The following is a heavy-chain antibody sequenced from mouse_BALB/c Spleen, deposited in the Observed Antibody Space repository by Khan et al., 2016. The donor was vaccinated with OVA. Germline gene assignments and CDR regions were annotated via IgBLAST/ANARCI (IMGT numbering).Heavy chain of an antibody. CDR3: ARRTLAY. CDR2: IDPFNGGT. J-gene: IGHJ4*01. Sequence: VQLQQPGPELMKPGASVNISCKASAYSFTSYYMNWVKQSHGKSLEWIGCIDPFNGGTTYNQKFKGRATLTVEKSSSTAYMHLSALTSEDSAVYYYARRTLAYWGQGTSVTVSS. V-gene: IGHV1S135*01. CDR1: AYSFTSYY.